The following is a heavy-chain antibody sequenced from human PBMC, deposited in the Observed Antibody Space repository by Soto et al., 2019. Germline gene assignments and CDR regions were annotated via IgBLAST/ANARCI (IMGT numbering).Heavy chain of an antibody. J-gene: IGHJ3*02. CDR2: INSDGSST. D-gene: IGHD6-19*01. CDR3: ARDREEGSNSGWYEPKRAFDI. CDR1: GFTFSSYW. Sequence: EVQLVESGGGLVQPGGSLRLSCAASGFTFSSYWMHWVRQAPGKGLVWVSRINSDGSSTSYADSVKGRFTISRDNAKNTLYLQMNSLRAEDTAVYYCARDREEGSNSGWYEPKRAFDIWGQGTMVTVSS. V-gene: IGHV3-74*01.